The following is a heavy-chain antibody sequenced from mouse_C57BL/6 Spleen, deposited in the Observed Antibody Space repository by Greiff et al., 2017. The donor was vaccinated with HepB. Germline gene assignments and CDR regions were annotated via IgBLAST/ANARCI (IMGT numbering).Heavy chain of an antibody. Sequence: EVMLVESEGGLVQPGSSMKLSCTASGFTFSDYYMAWVRQVPEKGLEWVANINYDGSSTYYLDSLKSRFIISRDNAKNILYLQMSSLKSEDTATYYCAREGYSNYHFDYWGQGTTLTVSS. CDR1: GFTFSDYY. CDR2: INYDGSST. D-gene: IGHD2-5*01. J-gene: IGHJ2*01. V-gene: IGHV5-16*01. CDR3: AREGYSNYHFDY.